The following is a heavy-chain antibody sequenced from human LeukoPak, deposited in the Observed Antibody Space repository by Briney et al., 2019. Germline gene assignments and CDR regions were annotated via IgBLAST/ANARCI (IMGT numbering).Heavy chain of an antibody. CDR3: ARDREHSYGSDLDH. Sequence: PSETLSLTCTVSGGFIHTYNWIWIRQPAGKGLEWVGRNNVAGDSYYNPSLKSRVSISVDRPNNRFSQELTSVTAADTAVYYCARDREHSYGSDLDHWGQGILVTVSS. CDR1: GGFIHTYN. D-gene: IGHD5-18*01. V-gene: IGHV4-4*07. J-gene: IGHJ4*02. CDR2: NNVAGDS.